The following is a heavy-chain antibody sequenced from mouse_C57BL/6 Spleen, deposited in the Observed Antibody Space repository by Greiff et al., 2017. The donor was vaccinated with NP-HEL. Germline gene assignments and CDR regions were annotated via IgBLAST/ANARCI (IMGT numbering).Heavy chain of an antibody. V-gene: IGHV3-6*01. CDR3: ARGGYYGYDTWFAY. CDR2: ISYDGSN. J-gene: IGHJ3*01. D-gene: IGHD2-2*01. CDR1: GYSINSGYY. Sequence: DVQLQESGPGLVKPSQSLSLTCSVTGYSINSGYYWNWIRQFPGNKLEWMGYISYDGSNNYNPSLKHRISITRDTSKNQFFLKLNSVTTEDTATYYCARGGYYGYDTWFAYWGQGTLVTVSA.